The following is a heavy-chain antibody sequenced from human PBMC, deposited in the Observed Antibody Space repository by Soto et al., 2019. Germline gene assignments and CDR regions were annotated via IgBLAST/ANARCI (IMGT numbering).Heavy chain of an antibody. D-gene: IGHD2-2*01. Sequence: QLQLQESGPGLVKPSETLSLTCTVSGGSISSSSYYWGWIRQPPGKGLEWIGSIYYSGSTYYNPSLKSRVTISVDTSTNQFSLKLSSVTAADTAVYYCARQGQRGIVVVPAAILSLGYYGMDVWGQGTTVTVSS. J-gene: IGHJ6*02. CDR1: GGSISSSSYY. CDR3: ARQGQRGIVVVPAAILSLGYYGMDV. V-gene: IGHV4-39*01. CDR2: IYYSGST.